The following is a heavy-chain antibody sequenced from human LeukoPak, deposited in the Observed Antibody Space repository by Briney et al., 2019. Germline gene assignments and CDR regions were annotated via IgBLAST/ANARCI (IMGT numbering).Heavy chain of an antibody. CDR2: MNPNSGNT. Sequence: ASVKVSCKASGYTFTSCDINWVRQATGQGLEWMGWMNPNSGNTGYGQSFQGRITMTRDISIGTAFMELSNLTSEDTAIYYCTRGSSGRRDNWGQGTLVTVSA. CDR3: TRGSSGRRDN. J-gene: IGHJ4*02. V-gene: IGHV1-8*01. D-gene: IGHD6-19*01. CDR1: GYTFTSCD.